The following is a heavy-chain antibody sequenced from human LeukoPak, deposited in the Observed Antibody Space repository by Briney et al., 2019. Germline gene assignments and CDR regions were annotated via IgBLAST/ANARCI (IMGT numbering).Heavy chain of an antibody. CDR2: INTNTGNP. V-gene: IGHV7-4-1*02. CDR1: GYTFTSYY. CDR3: ARGSTIFGVVPSDY. D-gene: IGHD3-3*01. J-gene: IGHJ4*02. Sequence: ASVKVSCKASGYTFTSYYMHWVRQTPGQGLEWMGWINTNTGNPTYAQGFTGRFVFSLDTSVSTAYLQISSLKAEDTAVYYCARGSTIFGVVPSDYWGQGTLVTVSS.